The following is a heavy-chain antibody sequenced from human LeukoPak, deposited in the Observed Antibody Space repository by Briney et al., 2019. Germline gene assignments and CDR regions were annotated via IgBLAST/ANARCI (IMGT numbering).Heavy chain of an antibody. V-gene: IGHV4-39*01. CDR2: ISYSGST. Sequence: PSETLSLSCTVSGDSISSSGSYWGWIRQPPGKGLEWIGTISYSGSTYYNPSLKSRVTISVDTSKNQFSRKLNSMTAADTAVYYCARHFDFWGQGTLVTVSS. CDR3: ARHFDF. J-gene: IGHJ4*02. CDR1: GDSISSSGSY.